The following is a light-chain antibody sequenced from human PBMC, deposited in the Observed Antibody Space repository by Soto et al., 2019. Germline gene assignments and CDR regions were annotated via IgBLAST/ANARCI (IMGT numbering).Light chain of an antibody. CDR2: EVI. V-gene: IGLV2-8*01. CDR3: SLYAGTDNFYV. Sequence: QSVLTQTPSASGSPGQSVTISCTGTSSDVGGYDYVSWYQQHPGKAPKLMIYEVIKRPSGVPDRFSGSKSANTASLTVSGLQAEDEADYYCSLYAGTDNFYVVGTGTQLTVL. J-gene: IGLJ1*01. CDR1: SSDVGGYDY.